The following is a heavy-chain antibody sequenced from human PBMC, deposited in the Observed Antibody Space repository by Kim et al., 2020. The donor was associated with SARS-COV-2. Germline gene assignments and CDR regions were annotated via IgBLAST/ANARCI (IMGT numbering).Heavy chain of an antibody. V-gene: IGHV4-39*01. CDR2: IYYSGST. Sequence: SETLSLTCTVSGGSISSSSYYWGWIRQPPGKGLEWIGSIYYSGSTYYNPSLKSRVTISVDTSKNQFSLKLSSVTAADTAVYYCARQVLGDILTGYYFDYWGQGTLVTVSS. J-gene: IGHJ4*02. CDR1: GGSISSSSYY. D-gene: IGHD3-9*01. CDR3: ARQVLGDILTGYYFDY.